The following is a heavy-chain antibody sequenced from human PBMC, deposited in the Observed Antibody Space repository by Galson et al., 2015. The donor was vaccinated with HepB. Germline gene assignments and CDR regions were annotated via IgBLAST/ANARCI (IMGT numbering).Heavy chain of an antibody. D-gene: IGHD3-16*02. Sequence: SVKVSCKASGGTFSSYAISWVRQAPGQGLEWMGRIIPILGIANYAQKFQGRVTITADKSTSTAYMELSSLRSEDTAVYYCATAPLYYDYVWGSYRYPFDYWGQGTLVTVSS. CDR1: GGTFSSYA. CDR3: ATAPLYYDYVWGSYRYPFDY. V-gene: IGHV1-69*04. J-gene: IGHJ4*02. CDR2: IIPILGIA.